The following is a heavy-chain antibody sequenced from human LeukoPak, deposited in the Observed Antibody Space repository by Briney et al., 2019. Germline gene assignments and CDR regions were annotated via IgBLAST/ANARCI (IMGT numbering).Heavy chain of an antibody. J-gene: IGHJ6*02. Sequence: GGSLRLSCAASGFTFSSYWMSWVRQAPGKGLEWVANIKQDGSEKYYVDSVKGRFTISRDNAKNSLYLQMNSLRAEDTAVYYCAREDSYGQHYYGMDVWGQGTTVTVSS. CDR2: IKQDGSEK. D-gene: IGHD5-18*01. CDR3: AREDSYGQHYYGMDV. V-gene: IGHV3-7*01. CDR1: GFTFSSYW.